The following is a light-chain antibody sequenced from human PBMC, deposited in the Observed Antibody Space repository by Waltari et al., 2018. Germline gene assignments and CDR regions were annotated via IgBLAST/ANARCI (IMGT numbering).Light chain of an antibody. CDR2: GAS. Sequence: EIVMTQSPATLSVSPGERATLSCRASQSVSSNLAWYQQKPGQAPRLLIYGASTRATGIPARVSGSGSGTEFTLTISSLQSEDFAVYYCQQYNNWPQTFGPGTKVEIK. CDR3: QQYNNWPQT. V-gene: IGKV3-15*01. CDR1: QSVSSN. J-gene: IGKJ3*01.